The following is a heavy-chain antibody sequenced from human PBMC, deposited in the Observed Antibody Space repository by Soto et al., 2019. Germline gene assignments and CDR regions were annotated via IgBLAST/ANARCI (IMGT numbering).Heavy chain of an antibody. V-gene: IGHV4-4*02. CDR1: GGSISSSNW. J-gene: IGHJ4*02. CDR2: IYHSGST. D-gene: IGHD4-17*01. CDR3: ARDTGYGDCSLDY. Sequence: SETLSLTCAVSGGSISSSNWWSWVRQPPGKGLEWIGEIYHSGSTNYSPSLKSRVTISVDKSKNQFSLKLSSVTAADTAVYYCARDTGYGDCSLDYWGQGTLVTVSS.